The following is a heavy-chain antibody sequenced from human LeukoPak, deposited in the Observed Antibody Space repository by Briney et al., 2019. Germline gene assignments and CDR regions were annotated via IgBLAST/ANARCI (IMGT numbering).Heavy chain of an antibody. V-gene: IGHV3-66*01. D-gene: IGHD2/OR15-2a*01. CDR1: GFTVSSNY. Sequence: GGSLRLSCAASGFTVSSNYMSGVRQAPGKGLEWGSVIYSGGSTYYADSVKGRFTISRDNSKNTLYLQMNSLRAEDTAVYYCARAIVRRAYYFDYWGQGTLVTVSS. J-gene: IGHJ4*02. CDR3: ARAIVRRAYYFDY. CDR2: IYSGGST.